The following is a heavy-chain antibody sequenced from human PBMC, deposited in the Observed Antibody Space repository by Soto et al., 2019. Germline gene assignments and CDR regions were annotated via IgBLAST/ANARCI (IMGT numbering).Heavy chain of an antibody. J-gene: IGHJ4*02. CDR2: VTSSPSSM. V-gene: IGHV3-21*02. D-gene: IGHD3-22*01. CDR1: GFTFSGFS. Sequence: EVQLVESGGGLVKPGGSLRLSCAASGFTFSGFSMNWVRQAPGKGLEWVSSVTSSPSSMFYADSVKGRFTLSRDDAKDSLFLQMNSLRADDTAVYYCAREADFASSGYVLDYWGLGTLVTVSS. CDR3: AREADFASSGYVLDY.